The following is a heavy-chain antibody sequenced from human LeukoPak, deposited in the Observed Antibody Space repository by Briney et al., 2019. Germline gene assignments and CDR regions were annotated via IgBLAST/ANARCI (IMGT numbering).Heavy chain of an antibody. CDR2: ISYDGSNK. D-gene: IGHD5-24*01. V-gene: IGHV3-30*03. Sequence: GGSLRLSCAASGFTFSSYGMHWVRQAPGKGLEWVAVISYDGSNKYYADSVKGRFTISRDNSKNTLYLQMNSLRAEDTAVYYCASHGRDGYLDYWGQGTLVTVSS. CDR1: GFTFSSYG. J-gene: IGHJ4*02. CDR3: ASHGRDGYLDY.